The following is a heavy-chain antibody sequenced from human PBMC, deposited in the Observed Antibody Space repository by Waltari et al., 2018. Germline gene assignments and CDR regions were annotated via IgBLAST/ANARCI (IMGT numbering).Heavy chain of an antibody. V-gene: IGHV3-48*03. CDR3: ARAPSSFDTSGYYSDL. Sequence: EVQLVESGGGLIQPGGSLRLSCAGSGFALNRYEFNWVRLAPGKGLEWIAYISRSGGTIYYADFVKGRFTISRDDANNSVYLQMDSLKAEDTALYYCARAPSSFDTSGYYSDLWGQGTQVTVSS. CDR1: GFALNRYE. D-gene: IGHD3-22*01. J-gene: IGHJ5*02. CDR2: ISRSGGTI.